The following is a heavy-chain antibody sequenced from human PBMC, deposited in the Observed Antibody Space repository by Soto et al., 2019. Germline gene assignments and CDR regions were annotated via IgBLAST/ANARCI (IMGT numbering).Heavy chain of an antibody. CDR3: ATRMTTAPY. J-gene: IGHJ4*02. D-gene: IGHD4-17*01. V-gene: IGHV3-66*01. CDR2: IYSGGGT. Sequence: EVRLVQSGGGLVQPGGSLRLSCAASLFIVSDNYMSWVRQAPGKGLEWVSLIYSGGGTDYAESVKGRFTISRDNCKNTLYLQMNSLKAEDTGIYYCATRMTTAPYWGQGTVVTVSS. CDR1: LFIVSDNY.